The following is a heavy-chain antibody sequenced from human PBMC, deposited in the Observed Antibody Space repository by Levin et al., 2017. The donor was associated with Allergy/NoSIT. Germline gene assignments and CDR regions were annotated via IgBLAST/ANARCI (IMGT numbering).Heavy chain of an antibody. CDR1: GFIFRDYA. D-gene: IGHD3-22*01. Sequence: GGSLRLSCTVPGFIFRDYAISWVRQAPGKGLEWVAFIRKKEYGEKTQYAASVQVRFTISRDDSTGIAYLQMNSLTIEDTAVYYCIRGYSGYYAEYFYHWGQGTVVTVSS. CDR2: IRKKEYGEKT. J-gene: IGHJ1*01. V-gene: IGHV3-49*04. CDR3: IRGYSGYYAEYFYH.